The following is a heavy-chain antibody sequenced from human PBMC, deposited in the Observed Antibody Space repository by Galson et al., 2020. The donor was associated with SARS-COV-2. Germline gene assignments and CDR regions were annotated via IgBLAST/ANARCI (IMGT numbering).Heavy chain of an antibody. CDR3: ARDRTQYDY. CDR1: GFTFSRYW. CDR2: TREDGGEK. Sequence: GGSLRLSCATSGFTFSRYWMSWVRQAPGKGLEWVANTREDGGEKYYLESVKGRFTISRDNAKNSLYLQMNSLRAEDTAVYYCARDRTQYDYWGQGTLVTVSS. J-gene: IGHJ4*02. V-gene: IGHV3-7*01. D-gene: IGHD1-7*01.